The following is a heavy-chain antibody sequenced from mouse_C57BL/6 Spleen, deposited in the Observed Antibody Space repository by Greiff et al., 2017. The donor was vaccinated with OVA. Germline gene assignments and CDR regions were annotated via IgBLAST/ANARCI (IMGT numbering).Heavy chain of an antibody. J-gene: IGHJ1*03. Sequence: EVQRVESGGGLVQSGRSLRLSCATSGFTFSDFYMEWVRQAPGKGLEWIAASRNKANDYTTEYSASVKGRFIVSRDTSQSILYLQMNALRAEDTAIYYCARDAGNYYGSSYVYFDVWGTGTTVTVSS. CDR1: GFTFSDFY. CDR2: SRNKANDYTT. V-gene: IGHV7-1*01. CDR3: ARDAGNYYGSSYVYFDV. D-gene: IGHD1-1*01.